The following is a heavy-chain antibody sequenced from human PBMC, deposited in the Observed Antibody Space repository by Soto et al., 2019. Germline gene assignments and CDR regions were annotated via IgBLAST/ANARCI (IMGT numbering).Heavy chain of an antibody. Sequence: SETLSLTCTVSGGSVSSGSYYWSWIRQPPGKGLEWIGYIYYSGSTNYNPSLKSRVTISVDTSKNQFSLKLSSVTAADTAVYYCATNSIEAAGTGGWFDPWGQGTLVTVSS. CDR1: GGSVSSGSYY. D-gene: IGHD6-13*01. CDR3: ATNSIEAAGTGGWFDP. J-gene: IGHJ5*02. V-gene: IGHV4-61*01. CDR2: IYYSGST.